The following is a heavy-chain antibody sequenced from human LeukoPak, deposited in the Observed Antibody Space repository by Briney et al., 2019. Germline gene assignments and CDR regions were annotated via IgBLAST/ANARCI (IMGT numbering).Heavy chain of an antibody. D-gene: IGHD3-3*01. Sequence: ASVKVSCKASGYTFTSYDINWVRQATGQGLEWMGWMNPNSGNTGYAQKFQGRVTITTDESTSTAYMELSSLRSEDTAVYYCARGRRRITIFGVVTWGAFDIWGQGTMVTVSS. CDR2: MNPNSGNT. CDR3: ARGRRRITIFGVVTWGAFDI. V-gene: IGHV1-8*01. CDR1: GYTFTSYD. J-gene: IGHJ3*02.